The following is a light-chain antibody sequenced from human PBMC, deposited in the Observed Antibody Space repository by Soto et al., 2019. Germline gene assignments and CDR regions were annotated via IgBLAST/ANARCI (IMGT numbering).Light chain of an antibody. CDR3: CSYAGSYTGV. CDR2: DVS. J-gene: IGLJ1*01. CDR1: SSDVGGYNY. Sequence: QSALAQPRSVSGSPGQSVTTSCTGTSSDVGGYNYVSWYQQHPGKAPKLMIYDVSKRPSGVPDRFSGSKSGNTASLTISGLQAEDAADYYCCSYAGSYTGVFGTGTKVTVL. V-gene: IGLV2-11*01.